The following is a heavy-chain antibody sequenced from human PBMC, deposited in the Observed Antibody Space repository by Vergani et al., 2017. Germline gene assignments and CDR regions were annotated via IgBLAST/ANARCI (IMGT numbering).Heavy chain of an antibody. J-gene: IGHJ3*01. CDR2: VSPGTKSQ. V-gene: IGHV3-48*01. CDR3: AREYSSTSGRAFDF. CDR1: GFDFSSYI. Sequence: QLVESGGGWVQPGGSLRLSCVVSGFDFSSYIMNWVRQAPGKGLEWVSFVSPGTKSQSYAESVKGRFTISRDSAKNSLYLQMDSLRAEYTAVYYCAREYSSTSGRAFDFWGQGTKVTVSS. D-gene: IGHD2-2*01.